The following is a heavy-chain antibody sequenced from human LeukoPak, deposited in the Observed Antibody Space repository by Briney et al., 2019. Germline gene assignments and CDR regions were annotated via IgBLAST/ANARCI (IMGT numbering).Heavy chain of an antibody. D-gene: IGHD1-14*01. CDR1: GGTFSSYA. V-gene: IGHV1-8*02. J-gene: IGHJ6*02. Sequence: ASVKVSCKASGGTFSSYAISWVRQAPGQGLEWMGWMNPNSGNTGYAQKFQGRVTMTRNTSISTAYMELSSLRSEDTAVYYCATVKITEYYYYGMDVWGQGTTVTVSS. CDR3: ATVKITEYYYYGMDV. CDR2: MNPNSGNT.